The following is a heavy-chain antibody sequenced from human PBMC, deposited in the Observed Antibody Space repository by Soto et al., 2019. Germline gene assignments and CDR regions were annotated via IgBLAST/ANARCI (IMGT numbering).Heavy chain of an antibody. Sequence: QVQLVESGGGVVQPGRSLRLSCAASGFTFSSYGMHWVRQAPGKGLEWVAVIWYDGSNKYYADSVKGRFTISRDNSKNTLYLQMNSLRAEDTAVYYCARGIGSGYAKNYDYYGMDVW. CDR3: ARGIGSGYAKNYDYYGMDV. J-gene: IGHJ6*01. D-gene: IGHD5-12*01. CDR2: IWYDGSNK. CDR1: GFTFSSYG. V-gene: IGHV3-33*01.